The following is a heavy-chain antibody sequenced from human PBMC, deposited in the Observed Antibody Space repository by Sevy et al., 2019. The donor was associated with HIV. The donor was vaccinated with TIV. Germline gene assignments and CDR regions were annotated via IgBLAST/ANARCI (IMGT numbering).Heavy chain of an antibody. Sequence: ASVKVSCKASGYNFINYGISWVRQAPGQGLEWVGGSSPFTGSPNYPQKLQDRVTVTTDTATNTAYMELRNLRSDDTAVYYCARESIGAVGDFDYWGQGTLVTVSS. J-gene: IGHJ4*02. CDR3: ARESIGAVGDFDY. CDR1: GYNFINYG. D-gene: IGHD6-13*01. CDR2: SSPFTGSP. V-gene: IGHV1-18*01.